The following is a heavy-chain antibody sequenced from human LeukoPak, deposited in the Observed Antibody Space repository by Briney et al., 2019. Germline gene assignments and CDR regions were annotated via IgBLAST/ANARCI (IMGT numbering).Heavy chain of an antibody. D-gene: IGHD5-12*01. CDR2: MNPNSGNT. CDR3: ARGYSGYDIDYYYYYYMDV. J-gene: IGHJ6*03. V-gene: IGHV1-8*01. Sequence: ASVKVSCKASGYTFTSYDIKWVRQATGQGLEWMGWMNPNSGNTGYAQKFQGRVTMTRNTSISTAYMALSSLRSEDTAVYYCARGYSGYDIDYYYYYYMDVWGKGTTVTVSS. CDR1: GYTFTSYD.